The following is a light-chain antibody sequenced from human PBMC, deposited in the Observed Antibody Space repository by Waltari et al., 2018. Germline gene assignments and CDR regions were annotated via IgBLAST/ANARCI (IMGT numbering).Light chain of an antibody. V-gene: IGLV2-14*03. CDR1: SIVLGGYDY. CDR3: CSYTPNHWV. J-gene: IGLJ3*02. Sequence: QSALTQPASVSGSPGPSITLLCTGTSIVLGGYDYVSWYQQHPGNAPKLMIYDVTNRPSGVSDRFSGSKSGNTASLTISGLQAEDEGDYYCCSYTPNHWVFGGGTSLTVL. CDR2: DVT.